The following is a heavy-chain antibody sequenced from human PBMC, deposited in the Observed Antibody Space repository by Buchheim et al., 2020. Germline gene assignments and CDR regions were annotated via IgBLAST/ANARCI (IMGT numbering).Heavy chain of an antibody. D-gene: IGHD1-26*01. Sequence: QVQLVQSGTEVKKPGASVKVSCKASGYTFTSNKMHWVRQAPGRRLEWMAWFNPGDGNTLYSQNFRGRLTVSRDTSATTAYMEWTSLGTEDTAVYYCATASVNYYGPYNFWGQGTL. J-gene: IGHJ4*02. CDR1: GYTFTSNK. CDR2: FNPGDGNT. V-gene: IGHV1-3*01. CDR3: ATASVNYYGPYNF.